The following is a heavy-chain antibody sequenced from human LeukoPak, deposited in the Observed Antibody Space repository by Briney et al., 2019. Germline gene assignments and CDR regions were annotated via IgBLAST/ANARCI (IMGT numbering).Heavy chain of an antibody. V-gene: IGHV1-8*01. CDR2: MNPNSGNT. Sequence: ASVKVSCKASGYTFTSYDINWVRQATGQGLEWMGGMNPNSGNTGYAQKFQGRVTMTRNTSISTAYMELSSLRSEDTAVYYCAKDLKLPGILTGYSPLMGRLTFDYWGQGTLVTVSS. CDR1: GYTFTSYD. J-gene: IGHJ4*02. CDR3: AKDLKLPGILTGYSPLMGRLTFDY. D-gene: IGHD3-9*01.